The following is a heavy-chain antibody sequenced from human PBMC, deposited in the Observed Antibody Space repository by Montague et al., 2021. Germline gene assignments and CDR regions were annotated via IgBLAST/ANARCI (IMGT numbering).Heavy chain of an antibody. Sequence: SETLSLTCSVSGASISDYYWSWIRQPPGKGLEWIGYIYYSRRTNYNPSLKSRVTISVDTSKNQYSLKLSSVTAADTDFYYCAGANPYYYYGMDVWGQGTTVTVSS. CDR2: IYYSRRT. CDR3: AGANPYYYYGMDV. V-gene: IGHV4-59*01. D-gene: IGHD4/OR15-4a*01. CDR1: GASISDYY. J-gene: IGHJ6*02.